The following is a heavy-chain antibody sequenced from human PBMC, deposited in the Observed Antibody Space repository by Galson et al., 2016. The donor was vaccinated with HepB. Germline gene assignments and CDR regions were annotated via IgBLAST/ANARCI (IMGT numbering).Heavy chain of an antibody. CDR2: IWYDGSNN. Sequence: SLRLSCAASGFPFSSYGMHWVRQAPGKGLEWVGFIWYDGSNNFYEDSVKGRFTISRDNSKNTLYLQMNSLRAGDTAVYYCAREGFGDVHYGMDVWGQGTTVTVSS. V-gene: IGHV3-33*01. J-gene: IGHJ6*02. D-gene: IGHD3-10*01. CDR3: AREGFGDVHYGMDV. CDR1: GFPFSSYG.